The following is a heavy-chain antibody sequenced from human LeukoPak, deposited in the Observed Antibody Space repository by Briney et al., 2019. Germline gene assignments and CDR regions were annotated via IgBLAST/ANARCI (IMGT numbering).Heavy chain of an antibody. CDR2: IGTIGDT. CDR3: ARDQYSGSYGDAFDI. D-gene: IGHD1-26*01. Sequence: GGSLRLSCAASGFDFSRYDMHWVRQDKGKGLEWVAAIGTIGDTYYSGSVKGRFTISRDNATNSLFLQMNGLRAGDTAVYYCARDQYSGSYGDAFDIWGQGTMVTVSS. CDR1: GFDFSRYD. V-gene: IGHV3-13*01. J-gene: IGHJ3*02.